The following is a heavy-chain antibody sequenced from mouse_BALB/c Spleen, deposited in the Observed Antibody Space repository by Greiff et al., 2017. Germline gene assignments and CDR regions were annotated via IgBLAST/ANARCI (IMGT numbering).Heavy chain of an antibody. D-gene: IGHD2-1*01. Sequence: EVHLVESGGGLVKPGGSLKLSCAASGFTFSSYAMSWVRQSPEKRLEWVAEISSGGSYTYYPDTVTGRFTISRDNAKNTLYLEMSSLRSEDTAMYYCARGYYGLAYWGQGTLVTVSA. CDR3: ARGYYGLAY. CDR1: GFTFSSYA. V-gene: IGHV5-9-4*01. J-gene: IGHJ3*01. CDR2: ISSGGSYT.